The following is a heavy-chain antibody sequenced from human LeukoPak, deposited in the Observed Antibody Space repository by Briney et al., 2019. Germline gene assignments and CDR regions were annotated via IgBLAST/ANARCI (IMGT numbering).Heavy chain of an antibody. J-gene: IGHJ4*02. CDR2: IKQDGSEK. CDR1: GFTFSNYW. D-gene: IGHD6-19*01. V-gene: IGHV3-7*01. Sequence: GGALRLSCAASGFTFSNYWMSWVRQAPGKGLGWVATIKQDGSEKYYVDSVKGRFTISRDNAKNSLYLQMNSLRDEDTAVYYCARDEYSSGWSDYWGQGTLVTVSS. CDR3: ARDEYSSGWSDY.